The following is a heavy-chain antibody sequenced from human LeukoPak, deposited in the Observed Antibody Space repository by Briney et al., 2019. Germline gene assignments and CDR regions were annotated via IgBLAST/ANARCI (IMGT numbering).Heavy chain of an antibody. Sequence: PGGSLRLSCAASGFTFSSYEMNWVRQAPGKGLEWVSYISSSSSAIYYADSVKGRFTISRDNAKNSLYLQMNSLRAEDTAVYYCARDYYGDPLDYWGQGTLVTVSS. D-gene: IGHD2-21*01. J-gene: IGHJ4*02. CDR1: GFTFSSYE. CDR2: ISSSSSAI. V-gene: IGHV3-48*01. CDR3: ARDYYGDPLDY.